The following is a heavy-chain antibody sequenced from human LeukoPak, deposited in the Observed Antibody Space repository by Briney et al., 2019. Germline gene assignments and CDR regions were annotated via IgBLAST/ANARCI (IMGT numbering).Heavy chain of an antibody. CDR3: ASQGKWEPLGY. V-gene: IGHV3-7*01. D-gene: IGHD1-26*01. CDR2: IKQDGSEQ. Sequence: PGGSLRLSCAASGFTFNNYWMNWVRQAPGKGPEWVANIKQDGSEQYYVDSVKGRFTISRDNAKNLLYLQMNSLRSEDTAVYYCASQGKWEPLGYWGQGTLVTVSS. CDR1: GFTFNNYW. J-gene: IGHJ4*02.